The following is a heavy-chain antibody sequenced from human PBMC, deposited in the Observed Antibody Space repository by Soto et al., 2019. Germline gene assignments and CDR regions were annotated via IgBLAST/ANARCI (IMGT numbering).Heavy chain of an antibody. CDR1: GGSISRGGYY. V-gene: IGHV4-31*03. J-gene: IGHJ6*03. Sequence: QVQLQESGPGLVKPSQTLSLTCTVSGGSISRGGYYWSWIRQHPGKGLEWIGYIYYSGGTYYNPSLKSRVTISVDTSENQCSRRLSSVTAADAAVYYCARKDSGYADYMDVWGKGTTVTVSS. D-gene: IGHD5-12*01. CDR3: ARKDSGYADYMDV. CDR2: IYYSGGT.